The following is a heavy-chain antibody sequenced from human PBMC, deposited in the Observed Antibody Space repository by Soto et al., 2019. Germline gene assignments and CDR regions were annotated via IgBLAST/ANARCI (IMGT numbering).Heavy chain of an antibody. CDR3: ALTRRSSLLEVAGPGFEY. J-gene: IGHJ4*02. Sequence: GGSLRLSCAASGFNFGVFGMHWVRQAPGKGLEWLSVLSYEGSEEYYADSVRGRFTISRDNSKNTLFLQMDSLRVDDTGVYYCALTRRSSLLEVAGPGFEYWGQGTLVTV. CDR1: GFNFGVFG. D-gene: IGHD6-19*01. V-gene: IGHV3-30*03. CDR2: LSYEGSEE.